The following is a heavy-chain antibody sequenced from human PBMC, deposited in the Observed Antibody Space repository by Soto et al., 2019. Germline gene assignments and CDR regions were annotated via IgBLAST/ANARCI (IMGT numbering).Heavy chain of an antibody. Sequence: GGSLRLSCAASGFTFSNYAMSWVRQAPGKGLEWVSGLSGSGDSTYYADSVKGRFTISRDDSKNTLYLQMNSLRAEDTAVYYCAESHSSGWSAFDYWGRGTLVTVSS. CDR3: AESHSSGWSAFDY. J-gene: IGHJ4*02. CDR2: LSGSGDST. V-gene: IGHV3-23*01. CDR1: GFTFSNYA. D-gene: IGHD6-19*01.